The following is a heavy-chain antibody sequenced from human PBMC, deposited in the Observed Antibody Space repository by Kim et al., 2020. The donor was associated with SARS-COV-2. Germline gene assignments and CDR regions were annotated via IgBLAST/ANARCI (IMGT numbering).Heavy chain of an antibody. Sequence: SETLSLTCAVSGGSISSSNWWSWVRQPPGKGLEWIGEIYHSGSTNYNPSLKSRVTISVDKSKNQFSLKLSSVTAADTAVYYCAGRFSGYDWGVDYWGQGTLVTVSS. CDR1: GGSISSSNW. CDR2: IYHSGST. J-gene: IGHJ4*02. V-gene: IGHV4-4*02. D-gene: IGHD5-12*01. CDR3: AGRFSGYDWGVDY.